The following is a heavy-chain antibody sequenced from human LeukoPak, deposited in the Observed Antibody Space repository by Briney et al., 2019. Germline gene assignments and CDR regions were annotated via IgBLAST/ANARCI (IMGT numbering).Heavy chain of an antibody. Sequence: SETLSLTCAVSGGSISSGGYSWSWIRQPLGKGLEWIGYIYHSGSTYYNPSLKSRVTISVDRSKNQFSLKLSSVTAADTAVYYCARGTLPNNWFDPWGQGTLVTVSS. CDR3: ARGTLPNNWFDP. V-gene: IGHV4-30-2*01. CDR2: IYHSGST. J-gene: IGHJ5*02. CDR1: GGSISSGGYS.